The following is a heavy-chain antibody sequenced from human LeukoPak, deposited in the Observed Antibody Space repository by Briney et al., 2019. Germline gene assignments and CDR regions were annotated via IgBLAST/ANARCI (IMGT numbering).Heavy chain of an antibody. CDR2: ISSSSSYI. D-gene: IGHD5-24*01. V-gene: IGHV3-21*01. Sequence: GGSLRLTCAASGFTFSSYSMNWVRQAPGKGLEWVSSISSSSSYIYYADSVKGRFTISRDNAKNSLYLQMNSLRAEDTAVYYCARSEDGYVDYWGQGTLVTVSS. CDR3: ARSEDGYVDY. CDR1: GFTFSSYS. J-gene: IGHJ4*02.